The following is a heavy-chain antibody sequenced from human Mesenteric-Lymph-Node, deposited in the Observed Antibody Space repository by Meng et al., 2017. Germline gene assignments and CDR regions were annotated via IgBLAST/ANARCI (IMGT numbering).Heavy chain of an antibody. Sequence: GESLKISCIASGFSFSNHEMNWVRQAPGKGLEWVSVIRGSGSNTYYADSVKGRFTVSRDNSKNTLYLQMNSLRAEDTAVYYCAKVNDEQWLRMPFDYWGQGTLVTVSS. J-gene: IGHJ4*02. CDR3: AKVNDEQWLRMPFDY. V-gene: IGHV3-23*01. D-gene: IGHD5-12*01. CDR1: GFSFSNHE. CDR2: IRGSGSNT.